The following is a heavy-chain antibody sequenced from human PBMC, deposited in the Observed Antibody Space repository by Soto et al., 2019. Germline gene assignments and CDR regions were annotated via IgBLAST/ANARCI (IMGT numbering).Heavy chain of an antibody. CDR2: INLYNGKT. CDR3: ARENGKESPMDF. Sequence: QVQLLQSGTEVRKPGASVKVSCKASGYTFTKYGISWVRQAPGQGLEWMGWINLYNGKTDYLEKFQGRVTMTADTSTTTVYMELRSLTSDDTAFYYCARENGKESPMDFWGQGTLVTVSS. J-gene: IGHJ4*02. CDR1: GYTFTKYG. V-gene: IGHV1-18*01.